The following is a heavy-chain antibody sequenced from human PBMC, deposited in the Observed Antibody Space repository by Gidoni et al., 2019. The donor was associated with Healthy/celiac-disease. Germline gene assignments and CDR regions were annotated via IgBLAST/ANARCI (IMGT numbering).Heavy chain of an antibody. J-gene: IGHJ4*02. D-gene: IGHD3-3*01. CDR2: INPNSGGT. CDR3: ARIGLDYDFWSGYLDYFDY. Sequence: QVQLVQSGAEVQKPGASVTVSCKASGYTFTGDYMHWVRQAPGQGLEWMGRINPNSGGTNYAQKFQGRVTMTRDTSISTAYMELSRLRSDDTAVYYCARIGLDYDFWSGYLDYFDYWGQGTLVTVSS. V-gene: IGHV1-2*06. CDR1: GYTFTGDY.